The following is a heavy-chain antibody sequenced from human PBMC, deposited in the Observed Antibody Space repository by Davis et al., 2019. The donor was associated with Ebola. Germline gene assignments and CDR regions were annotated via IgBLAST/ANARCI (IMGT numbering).Heavy chain of an antibody. CDR2: IYHSGST. J-gene: IGHJ6*04. V-gene: IGHV4-4*02. CDR3: VRGWPSSVTTDFYAMDA. D-gene: IGHD4-17*01. CDR1: GGSISSFNW. Sequence: SETLSLTCAVSGGSISSFNWWSWVRQPPGKGLEWIGEIYHSGSTNYSPSLKSRVTISVDTSKNQFSLRVRSVTAADTAVYYCVRGWPSSVTTDFYAMDAWGKGTTVIVSS.